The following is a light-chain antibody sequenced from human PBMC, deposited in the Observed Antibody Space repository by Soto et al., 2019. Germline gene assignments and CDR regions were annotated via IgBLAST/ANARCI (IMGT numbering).Light chain of an antibody. CDR1: QSVLYSSNNKNY. J-gene: IGKJ1*01. Sequence: DIVMTQSPDSLDVSLGERATINCKCSQSVLYSSNNKNYLTWYQQKPGQPPKLLIYWASTRESGVPDRFSGSGSGTDFTLTISSLQAEDVAVYYCQQYYSTPQTFGQGTKVEIK. CDR3: QQYYSTPQT. V-gene: IGKV4-1*01. CDR2: WAS.